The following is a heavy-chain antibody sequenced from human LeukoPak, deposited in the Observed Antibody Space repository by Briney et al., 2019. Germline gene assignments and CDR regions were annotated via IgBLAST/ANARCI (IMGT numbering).Heavy chain of an antibody. V-gene: IGHV3-7*01. J-gene: IGHJ4*02. CDR1: GFTFSSYT. CDR2: IIEGGDLK. D-gene: IGHD6-19*01. CDR3: ARVGKNGWDFDH. Sequence: GGSLRLSCAASGFTFSSYTMNWVRQAPGKGLAWVANIIEGGDLKYYVDSVKGRFTISRDNTKNSLYLQMKSLRADDTAVYYCARVGKNGWDFDHWGQGTLVTVSS.